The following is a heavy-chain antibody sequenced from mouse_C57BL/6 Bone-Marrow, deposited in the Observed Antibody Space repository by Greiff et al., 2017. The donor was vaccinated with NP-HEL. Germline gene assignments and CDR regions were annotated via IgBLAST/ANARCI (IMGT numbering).Heavy chain of an antibody. J-gene: IGHJ1*03. D-gene: IGHD4-1*01. CDR1: GFTFSDFY. V-gene: IGHV7-1*01. Sequence: DVMLVESGGGLVQSGRSLRLSCATSGFTFSDFYMAWVRQAPGKGLEWIAASRNKANDYTTEYSASVKGRFIVSRDTSQSILYLQMNALRAEDTAIYYCARDNWDWYFDVWGTGTTVTVSS. CDR3: ARDNWDWYFDV. CDR2: SRNKANDYTT.